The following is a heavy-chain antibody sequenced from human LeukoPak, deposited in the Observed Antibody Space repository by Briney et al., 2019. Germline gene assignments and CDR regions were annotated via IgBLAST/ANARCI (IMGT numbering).Heavy chain of an antibody. D-gene: IGHD3-22*01. CDR1: GFTFDDYA. CDR3: AKGRYSSGYFNFDY. CDR2: ISRNSGSI. V-gene: IGHV3-9*01. Sequence: GGSLRLSCAASGFTFDDYAMHWVRQAPGKGLEWVSGISRNSGSIGYADSVKGRFTISRDNAKNSLYLQMNSLRAEDTALYYCAKGRYSSGYFNFDYWGQGTLVTVSS. J-gene: IGHJ4*02.